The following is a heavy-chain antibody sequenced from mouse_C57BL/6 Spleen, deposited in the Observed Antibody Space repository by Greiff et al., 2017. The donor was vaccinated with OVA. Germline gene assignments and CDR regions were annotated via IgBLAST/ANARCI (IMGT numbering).Heavy chain of an antibody. J-gene: IGHJ2*01. CDR2: IYPGSGNT. Sequence: QVQLQQSGAELVRPGASVKLSCKASGYTFTDYYINWVKQRPGQGLEWIARIYPGSGNTYYNEKFKGKATLTAEKSSSTAYMQLSSLTSEDSAVYFCARSHGSSYRYFDYWGQGTTLTVSS. CDR1: GYTFTDYY. CDR3: ARSHGSSYRYFDY. V-gene: IGHV1-76*01. D-gene: IGHD1-1*01.